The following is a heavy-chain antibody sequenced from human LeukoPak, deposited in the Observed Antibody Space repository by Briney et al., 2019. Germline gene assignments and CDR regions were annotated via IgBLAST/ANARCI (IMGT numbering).Heavy chain of an antibody. J-gene: IGHJ4*02. Sequence: SETLSLTCAVYGGSFSGYYWSWIRQPPEKGLEWIGEVNHSGSTNYNPSLKSRVTISVDTSKNQFSLKLSSVTAADTAVYYCAREKGRYYGSGSYVYWGQGTLVTVSS. CDR2: VNHSGST. CDR1: GGSFSGYY. D-gene: IGHD3-10*01. V-gene: IGHV4-34*01. CDR3: AREKGRYYGSGSYVY.